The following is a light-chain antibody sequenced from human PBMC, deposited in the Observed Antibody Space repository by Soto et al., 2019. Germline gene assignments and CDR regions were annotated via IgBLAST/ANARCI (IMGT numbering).Light chain of an antibody. V-gene: IGKV3D-20*02. CDR1: QSVSSSH. Sequence: EIVLTQSPGTLSLSPGERATLSCRASQSVSSSHLAWYQHKPGQAPRLLIYAASSRATGSPDRFSGGGSGTDFTLTISSLEPEDFAVYYCQQRSNWPPITFGGGTKVDIK. CDR3: QQRSNWPPIT. J-gene: IGKJ4*01. CDR2: AAS.